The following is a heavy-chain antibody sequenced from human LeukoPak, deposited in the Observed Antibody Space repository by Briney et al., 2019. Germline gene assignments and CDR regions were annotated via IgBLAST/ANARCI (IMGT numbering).Heavy chain of an antibody. V-gene: IGHV1-2*02. CDR3: ARDTAMVTYWFDP. D-gene: IGHD5-18*01. Sequence: ASVKVSCKASGYTFTGYYMHWVRQAPGQGLEWMGWINPNSGGTNYAQKFQGRVTTTRDTSISTAYMELSRLRSDDTAVYYCARDTAMVTYWFDPWGQGTLVTVSS. CDR2: INPNSGGT. CDR1: GYTFTGYY. J-gene: IGHJ5*02.